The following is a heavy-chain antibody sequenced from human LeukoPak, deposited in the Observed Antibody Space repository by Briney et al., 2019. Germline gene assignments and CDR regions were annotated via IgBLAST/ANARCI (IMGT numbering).Heavy chain of an antibody. Sequence: RASVKVSCKASGGAFSNFAINWVRQAPGQGPEWMGGVIPIFGRANYAQRFQGRVTITADESTSTVYMELSSLRSEDTAVYYCARDPGDNSPGRDYYFDYWGQGTLVTVSS. CDR3: ARDPGDNSPGRDYYFDY. D-gene: IGHD4-23*01. V-gene: IGHV1-69*13. CDR1: GGAFSNFA. CDR2: VIPIFGRA. J-gene: IGHJ4*02.